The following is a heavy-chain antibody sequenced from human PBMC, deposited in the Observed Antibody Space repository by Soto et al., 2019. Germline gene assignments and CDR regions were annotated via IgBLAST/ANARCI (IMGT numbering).Heavy chain of an antibody. Sequence: QVQLVQSGSEVKKPGASVRVSCKASGYTFTSYYSHWVRQAPGQGLEWLGVIKPSGADTTYAQKFRGRVTLTRDTSTSTVYMELSSLRSEDMAVYFCARGPRGNTWYYFDYWGQGTLVTVSS. CDR1: GYTFTSYY. V-gene: IGHV1-46*01. CDR2: IKPSGADT. CDR3: ARGPRGNTWYYFDY. J-gene: IGHJ4*02. D-gene: IGHD6-13*01.